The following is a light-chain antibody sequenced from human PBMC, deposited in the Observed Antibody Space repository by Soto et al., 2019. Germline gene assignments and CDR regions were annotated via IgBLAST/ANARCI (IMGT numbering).Light chain of an antibody. Sequence: EIVLTQSPGTLSLSPGERATLSCRASQSVGGSYVGWYQQKPGQAPRLLIYDASSRATGIPDRFSGGGSGTDFTLTISRLEPEDFAVYYCQQRSNWLTFGGGTKVDIK. J-gene: IGKJ4*01. CDR3: QQRSNWLT. CDR1: QSVGGSY. V-gene: IGKV3D-20*02. CDR2: DAS.